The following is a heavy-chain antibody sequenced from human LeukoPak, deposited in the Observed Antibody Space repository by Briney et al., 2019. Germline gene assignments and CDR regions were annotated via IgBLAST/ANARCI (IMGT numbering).Heavy chain of an antibody. CDR2: INHRGDT. Sequence: KPSETLSLTCAVYGGSFSAYYWGWIRQSPGKGLEWIAEINHRGDTNYNPSVKSRVSISVDTSKNQFSLKVTALTAADTAVYYGARGPTISETGYFDYWGQGTLVTVSS. CDR3: ARGPTISETGYFDY. J-gene: IGHJ4*03. CDR1: GGSFSAYY. D-gene: IGHD1-1*01. V-gene: IGHV4-34*01.